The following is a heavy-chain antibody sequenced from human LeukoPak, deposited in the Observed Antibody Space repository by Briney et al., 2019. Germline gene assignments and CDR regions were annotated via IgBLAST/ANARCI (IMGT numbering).Heavy chain of an antibody. CDR2: ISSSISTI. CDR3: AREYSSSSGRAFDI. J-gene: IGHJ3*02. D-gene: IGHD6-6*01. CDR1: GFTLSTYT. Sequence: GRSLRLSCAASGFTLSTYTMNWVRQDPGNWLQWFSYISSSISTIYYAGSVKGRFTISRDNAKNALYLQMNSLRDEDTVVYYCAREYSSSSGRAFDIWGQGTMVSVSS. V-gene: IGHV3-48*02.